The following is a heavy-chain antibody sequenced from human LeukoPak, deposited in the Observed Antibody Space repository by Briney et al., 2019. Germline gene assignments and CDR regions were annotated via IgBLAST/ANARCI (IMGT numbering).Heavy chain of an antibody. CDR2: INIYSGNT. V-gene: IGHV1-18*01. D-gene: IGHD6-19*01. CDR3: ARDLRSDGMAVGGY. Sequence: ASVNLSCKASGYTFTDYGLSCVPQAPGQGLEWMAWINIYSGNTNYAQKLQGRVTVTTDRSASTAYMELRSLISDDTAVYYCARDLRSDGMAVGGYWGQGTLSPSPQ. J-gene: IGHJ4*02. CDR1: GYTFTDYG.